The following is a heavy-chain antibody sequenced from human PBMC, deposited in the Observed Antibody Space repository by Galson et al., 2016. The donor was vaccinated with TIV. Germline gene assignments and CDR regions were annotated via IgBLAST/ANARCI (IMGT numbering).Heavy chain of an antibody. J-gene: IGHJ1*01. CDR3: VRDRLGWH. Sequence: LRLSCAASGISVNNDWMHWVRQSPEKGLVWVARIDTDGTTTYYADSVKGRFSISRDNAKNTVYLQMNNLIADDTAVYYCVRDRLGWHWGQGTLVTVS. D-gene: IGHD3-16*01. CDR1: GISVNNDW. V-gene: IGHV3-74*01. CDR2: IDTDGTTT.